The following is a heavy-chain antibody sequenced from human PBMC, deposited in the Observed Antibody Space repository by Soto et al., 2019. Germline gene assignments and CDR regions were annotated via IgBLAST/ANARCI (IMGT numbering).Heavy chain of an antibody. CDR3: AKSPQVVVDEYFQH. CDR2: ISGSGGST. D-gene: IGHD2-15*01. J-gene: IGHJ1*01. V-gene: IGHV3-23*01. Sequence: GGSLRLSCAASGFTFSTYAMSWVRQAPGKGLEWVSAISGSGGSTYYADSVKGRFTISRDNSKNTLYLQMNSLRAEDTAVYYCAKSPQVVVDEYFQHWGQGTLVTVSS. CDR1: GFTFSTYA.